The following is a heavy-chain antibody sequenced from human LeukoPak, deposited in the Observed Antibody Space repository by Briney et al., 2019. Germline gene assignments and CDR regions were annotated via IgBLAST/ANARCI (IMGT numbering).Heavy chain of an antibody. Sequence: GGSLRLSCAASGFTFSSYGMHWVRQAPGKGLEWVAVISYDGSNKYYADSVKGRFTISRDNSKNTLYLQMNSLRAEDTAVYYCAKDHHYYDSSGYYYDFGYWGQGTLVTVSS. CDR1: GFTFSSYG. J-gene: IGHJ4*02. CDR2: ISYDGSNK. D-gene: IGHD3-22*01. CDR3: AKDHHYYDSSGYYYDFGY. V-gene: IGHV3-30*18.